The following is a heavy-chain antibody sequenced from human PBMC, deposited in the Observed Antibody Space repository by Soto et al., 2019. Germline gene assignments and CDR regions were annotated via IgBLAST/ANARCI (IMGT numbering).Heavy chain of an antibody. V-gene: IGHV2-5*01. Sequence: QITLKESGPPLVKPTQTLTLTCTFSGFSLSTSGVGVGWIRPPPGKALEWLALIYWNDDKRYSPSLKSRLTITKDTSKNQVVLTMTNMDPVDTATYYCAHSYYDFWSGFYFDYWGQGTLVTVSS. J-gene: IGHJ4*02. CDR2: IYWNDDK. CDR3: AHSYYDFWSGFYFDY. CDR1: GFSLSTSGVG. D-gene: IGHD3-3*01.